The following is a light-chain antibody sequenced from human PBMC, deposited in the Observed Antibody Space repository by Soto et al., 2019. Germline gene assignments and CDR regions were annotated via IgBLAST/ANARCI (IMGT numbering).Light chain of an antibody. CDR3: MQALQTPRT. V-gene: IGKV2-28*01. J-gene: IGKJ1*01. Sequence: DIVMTQSPLSLPVTPGEPASISCRSSQSLLHSNGYNYLDWYLQKPGQSPQLLIYLGSYRASGVPDRFSGSASGTDFTLKISRVEAEDVGVYYCMQALQTPRTFGQGTKVEIK. CDR2: LGS. CDR1: QSLLHSNGYNY.